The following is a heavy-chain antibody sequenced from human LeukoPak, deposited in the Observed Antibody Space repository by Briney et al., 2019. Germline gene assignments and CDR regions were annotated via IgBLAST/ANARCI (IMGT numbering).Heavy chain of an antibody. CDR2: IIPIFGTA. D-gene: IGHD2-2*01. V-gene: IGHV1-69*01. CDR1: GCTFSSYA. CDR3: ARDRYCSSTSCVSWFDP. Sequence: ASVKVSCKASGCTFSSYAISWVRQAPGQGLEWMGGIIPIFGTANYAQKFQGRVTITADESTSTAYIELSSLRSEDTAVYYCARDRYCSSTSCVSWFDPWGQGTLVTVSS. J-gene: IGHJ5*02.